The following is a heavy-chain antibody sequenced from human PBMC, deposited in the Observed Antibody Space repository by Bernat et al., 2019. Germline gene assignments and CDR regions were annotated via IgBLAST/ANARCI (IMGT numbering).Heavy chain of an antibody. Sequence: QVQLQESGPGLVKPSQTLSLTCTVSGGSISSGGYYWSWIRQHPGKGLEWIGYIYYSGSTYYNPSLKSRVTISVDTSKNQFSLKLSSVTAADTAVYYCARDTYYDFWSGYYGGSRWFDPWGQGTLVTVSS. D-gene: IGHD3-3*01. CDR1: GGSISSGGYY. CDR3: ARDTYYDFWSGYYGGSRWFDP. V-gene: IGHV4-31*03. CDR2: IYYSGST. J-gene: IGHJ5*02.